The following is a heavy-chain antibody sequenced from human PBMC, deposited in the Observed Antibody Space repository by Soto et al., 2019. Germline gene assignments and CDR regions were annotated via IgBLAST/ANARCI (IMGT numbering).Heavy chain of an antibody. J-gene: IGHJ4*02. D-gene: IGHD2-21*01. Sequence: EVQLVESGGGLVQPGGSLRLSCAASGFTFSKAWMNWVRQAPGKGLEWVGRIKSKTDEETIIYAAPMEGRITISRDDTNNTLYLQMNSLKTEDTAVYYCTTDSRTHCAPLFDYRGQGVLVTVSS. CDR1: GFTFSKAW. CDR2: IKSKTDEETI. V-gene: IGHV3-15*01. CDR3: TTDSRTHCAPLFDY.